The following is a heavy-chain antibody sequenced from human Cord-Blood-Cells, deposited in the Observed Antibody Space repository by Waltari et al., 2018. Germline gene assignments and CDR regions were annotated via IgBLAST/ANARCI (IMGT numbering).Heavy chain of an antibody. CDR1: GYSISSGYY. D-gene: IGHD3-3*01. J-gene: IGHJ3*02. CDR2: IYHSGAT. Sequence: QVQLQESGPGLVKPSETLSITCTVSGYSISSGYYWGWIRQPPGKGLEWIGSIYHSGATYYNPSLKRRVTISVDTSKNQFSLKLSSVTAADTAVYYCARLNGWNAFDIWGQGTMVTVSS. CDR3: ARLNGWNAFDI. V-gene: IGHV4-38-2*02.